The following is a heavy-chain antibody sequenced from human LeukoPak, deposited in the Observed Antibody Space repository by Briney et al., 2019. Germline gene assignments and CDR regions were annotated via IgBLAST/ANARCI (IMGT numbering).Heavy chain of an antibody. CDR2: INHSGST. CDR3: ARAQYSSGWNDAFDI. J-gene: IGHJ3*02. D-gene: IGHD6-19*01. CDR1: GGSISSGGYY. V-gene: IGHV4-39*07. Sequence: KPSGTLSLTCTVSGGSISSGGYYWSWIRQPPGKGLEWIGEINHSGSTNYNPSLKSRVTISVDTSKNQFSLKLSSVTAADTAVYYCARAQYSSGWNDAFDIWGQGTMVTVSS.